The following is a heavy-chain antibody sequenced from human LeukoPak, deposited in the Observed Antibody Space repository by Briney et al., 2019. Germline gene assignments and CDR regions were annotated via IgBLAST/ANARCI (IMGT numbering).Heavy chain of an antibody. V-gene: IGHV3-21*04. J-gene: IGHJ4*02. D-gene: IGHD4-11*01. CDR3: TKGSAVTTRYFDY. Sequence: GGSLRLSCAASGFTFSSYSMNWVRQAPGKGLEWVSSIGSSSTYIYYADSMKGRFTISRDNSKNTVYLQMNSLRAEDTAVYYCTKGSAVTTRYFDYWGQGTLVTVSS. CDR1: GFTFSSYS. CDR2: IGSSSTYI.